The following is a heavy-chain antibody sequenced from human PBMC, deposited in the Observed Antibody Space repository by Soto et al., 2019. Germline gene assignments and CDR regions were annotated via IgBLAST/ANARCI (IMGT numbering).Heavy chain of an antibody. D-gene: IGHD5-18*01. J-gene: IGHJ3*02. Sequence: MKVARRVDEYSFSTYWLNRVSKMPGKGLEWMGPIDPSDSYPNYSPSFQGHVISSTDQSTRTDYLEWSSLKASDTAIFFCATQNPYNYGHLAFDIRVQGSTVTVSS. CDR2: IDPSDSYP. V-gene: IGHV5-10-1*01. CDR1: EYSFSTYW. CDR3: ATQNPYNYGHLAFDI.